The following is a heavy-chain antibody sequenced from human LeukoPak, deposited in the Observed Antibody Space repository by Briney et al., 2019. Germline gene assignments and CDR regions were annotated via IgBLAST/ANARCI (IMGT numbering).Heavy chain of an antibody. CDR1: GYTFTNYW. CDR2: INRGDSDA. Sequence: GESLRISCKGSGYTFTNYWVGWVRQMPGKGLEWMGIINRGDSDARYSPSFQGLVTISVDRSIDTPYLQWSSLKATDTAMYYCARGFADWGQGTLVTVSS. J-gene: IGHJ4*02. V-gene: IGHV5-51*01. CDR3: ARGFAD.